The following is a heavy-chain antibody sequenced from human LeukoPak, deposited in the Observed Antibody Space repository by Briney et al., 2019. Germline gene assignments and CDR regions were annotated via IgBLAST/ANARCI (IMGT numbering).Heavy chain of an antibody. CDR2: ISSSSSYI. D-gene: IGHD6-6*01. Sequence: PGGSLRLSCAASGFTFSSYSMNWVRQAPGKGLEWVSSISSSSSYIYYADSVKGRFTISRDNAKNSLYLQMSSLRAEDTAVYCCARAHIAARPDYWGQGTLVTVSS. J-gene: IGHJ4*02. CDR3: ARAHIAARPDY. V-gene: IGHV3-21*01. CDR1: GFTFSSYS.